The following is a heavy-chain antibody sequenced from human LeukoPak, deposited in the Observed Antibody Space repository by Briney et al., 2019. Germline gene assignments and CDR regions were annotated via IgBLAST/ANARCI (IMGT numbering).Heavy chain of an antibody. CDR3: ARAPVGYDFWSGYPPYYYYGMDV. V-gene: IGHV4-34*01. CDR2: INHSGST. Sequence: SETLSLTCAVYGGSFSGYYWSRIRQPPGKGLDGIGEINHSGSTNYNPSLKSRVTISVDTSKNQFSLKLSSVTAADTAVYYCARAPVGYDFWSGYPPYYYYGMDVWGQGTTVTVSS. D-gene: IGHD3-3*01. J-gene: IGHJ6*02. CDR1: GGSFSGYY.